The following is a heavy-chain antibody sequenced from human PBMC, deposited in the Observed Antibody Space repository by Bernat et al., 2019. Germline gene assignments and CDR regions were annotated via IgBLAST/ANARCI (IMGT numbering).Heavy chain of an antibody. CDR3: AKDCRMVQGTQKDAFDI. CDR2: ISGSGGST. CDR1: GFTFSSYA. D-gene: IGHD3-10*01. V-gene: IGHV3-23*01. J-gene: IGHJ3*02. Sequence: EVQLLESGGGLVQPGGSLRLSCAASGFTFSSYAMSWVRQAPGKGLEWVSAISGSGGSTYYADSVKGRFTISRDNSKNTLYLQMNSLRAEDTAVYYWAKDCRMVQGTQKDAFDIWGQGTMVTVSS.